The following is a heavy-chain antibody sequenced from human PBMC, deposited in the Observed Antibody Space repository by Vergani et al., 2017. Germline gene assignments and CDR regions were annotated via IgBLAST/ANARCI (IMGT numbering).Heavy chain of an antibody. V-gene: IGHV4-39*01. Sequence: QLQLQESGPGLVKPSETLSLTCTVSGGSISSSSYYWGWIRQPPGEGLGWIGSIYYSGSTYYNPSLKSRVTISVDTSKNQFSLKLSSVTAADTAVYYCARHPSRIAARPFDYWGQGTLVTVSS. D-gene: IGHD6-6*01. CDR3: ARHPSRIAARPFDY. J-gene: IGHJ4*02. CDR2: IYYSGST. CDR1: GGSISSSSYY.